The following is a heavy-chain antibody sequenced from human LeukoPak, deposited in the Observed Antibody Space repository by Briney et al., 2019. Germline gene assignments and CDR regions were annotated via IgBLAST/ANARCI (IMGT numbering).Heavy chain of an antibody. V-gene: IGHV3-21*01. J-gene: IGHJ4*02. CDR3: ARGVDSATVRNYFDS. Sequence: PGGSLRLSCAASGFALSTYNMNWVRQAPGQGLEWVASISSSSSYIYYADSLQGRFTISRDNAKNSLFLQMDSLRVEDTALYYCARGVDSATVRNYFDSWGQGTLVTVSS. D-gene: IGHD4-11*01. CDR1: GFALSTYN. CDR2: ISSSSSYI.